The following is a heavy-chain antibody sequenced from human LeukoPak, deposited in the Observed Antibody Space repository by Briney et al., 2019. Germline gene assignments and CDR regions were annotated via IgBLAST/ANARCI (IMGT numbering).Heavy chain of an antibody. Sequence: PSETLSLTCAVSGYSISSGYYWGWIRQPPGKGLGWVGSIYHSGGTYYNPALKSRITISGDTSKNQFSLELRSVTSADTAVYYCARATHAAYSSGGSCSSSHPYYSSSYMDVWGKGTTVTVSS. D-gene: IGHD2-15*01. J-gene: IGHJ6*03. CDR3: ARATHAAYSSGGSCSSSHPYYSSSYMDV. V-gene: IGHV4-38-2*01. CDR1: GYSISSGYY. CDR2: IYHSGGT.